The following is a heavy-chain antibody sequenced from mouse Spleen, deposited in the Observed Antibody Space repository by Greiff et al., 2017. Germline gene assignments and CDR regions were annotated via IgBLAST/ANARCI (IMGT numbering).Heavy chain of an antibody. Sequence: DVMLVESGGGLVQPGGSMKLSCVASGFTFSNYWMNWVRQSPEKGLEWVAQIRLKSDNYATHYAESVKGRFTISRDDSKSSVYLQMNNLRAEDTGIYYCTVYYGNYEGGAMDYWGQGTSVTVSS. J-gene: IGHJ4*01. V-gene: IGHV6-3*01. CDR2: IRLKSDNYAT. CDR3: TVYYGNYEGGAMDY. D-gene: IGHD2-1*01. CDR1: GFTFSNYW.